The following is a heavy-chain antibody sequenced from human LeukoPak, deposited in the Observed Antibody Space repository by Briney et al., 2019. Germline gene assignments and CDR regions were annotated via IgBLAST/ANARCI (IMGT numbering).Heavy chain of an antibody. J-gene: IGHJ4*02. CDR2: IIPILGIA. V-gene: IGHV1-69*04. D-gene: IGHD1-26*01. Sequence: SVKVSCKASGGTFSSYAISWVRQAPGQGLEWMGRIIPILGIANYAQKFQGRVTITADKSTSTAYMELSSLRSEDTAVYYCARLRGGSYYFDYWGQGTLVTVSS. CDR1: GGTFSSYA. CDR3: ARLRGGSYYFDY.